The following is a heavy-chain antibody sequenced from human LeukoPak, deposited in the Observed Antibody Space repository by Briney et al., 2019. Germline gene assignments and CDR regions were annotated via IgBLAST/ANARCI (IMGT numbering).Heavy chain of an antibody. CDR1: GFSFGTYS. V-gene: IGHV3-23*01. CDR3: TRDGYYYDSSGYSVS. Sequence: GGSLRLSCAASGFSFGTYSMSWVRQAPGKGLEWVSVISDTGATKFYADSVKGRFTISRDNSKNTLYLQMNSLKTEDTAVYYCTRDGYYYDSSGYSVSWGQGTLVTVSS. J-gene: IGHJ5*02. CDR2: ISDTGATK. D-gene: IGHD3-22*01.